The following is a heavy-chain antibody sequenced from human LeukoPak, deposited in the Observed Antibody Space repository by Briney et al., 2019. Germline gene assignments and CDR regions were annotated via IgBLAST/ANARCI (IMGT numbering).Heavy chain of an antibody. D-gene: IGHD3-3*01. CDR3: AREGLYYDFWSGYYISNYYYYYMDV. V-gene: IGHV1-69*06. CDR2: IIPIFGTA. CDR1: GYTFTSYG. J-gene: IGHJ6*03. Sequence: GASVKVSCKASGYTFTSYGISWVRQAPGQGLEWMGGIIPIFGTANYAQKFQGRVTITADKSTSTAYIELSSLRSEDTAVYYCAREGLYYDFWSGYYISNYYYYYMDVWGKGTTVTVSS.